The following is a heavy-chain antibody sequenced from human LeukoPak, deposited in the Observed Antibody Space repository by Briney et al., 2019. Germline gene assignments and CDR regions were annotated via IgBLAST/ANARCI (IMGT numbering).Heavy chain of an antibody. CDR1: GFIFNNYA. Sequence: GGSLRLSCAASGFIFNNYAIHWVRQAPGKGLDWVAVISYDGSSKYYADSLKGRFTISRDNSKNTLYLQMNSLRAEDTAVYYCAPVTTDAFDIWGQGTMVTVSS. CDR3: APVTTDAFDI. CDR2: ISYDGSSK. J-gene: IGHJ3*02. V-gene: IGHV3-30*04. D-gene: IGHD4-17*01.